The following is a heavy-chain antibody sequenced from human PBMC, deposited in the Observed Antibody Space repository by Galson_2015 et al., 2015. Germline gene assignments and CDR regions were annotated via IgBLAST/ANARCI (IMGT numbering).Heavy chain of an antibody. CDR1: GFTFDDYA. CDR2: ISWNSGSI. J-gene: IGHJ4*02. V-gene: IGHV3-9*01. Sequence: SLRLSCAASGFTFDDYAMHWVRQAPGKGLEWVSGISWNSGSIGYADSVKGRFTISRDNAKNSLYLQMNSLRAEDTALYYCAKEMKYYDFWSGPGPFDYWGQGTLVTVSS. D-gene: IGHD3-3*01. CDR3: AKEMKYYDFWSGPGPFDY.